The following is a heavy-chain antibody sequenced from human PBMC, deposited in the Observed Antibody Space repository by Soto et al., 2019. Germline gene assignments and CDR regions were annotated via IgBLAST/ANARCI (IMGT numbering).Heavy chain of an antibody. CDR1: GLSFAGYA. CDR3: AKTETFNGYYNAFDY. Sequence: PVGSLRLSCAASGLSFAGYALTWVRLAPGKGLEWVASISGGGGSTYYTDSVKGRFSISRDNSNRVVYLQMGSLTAGDTAVYYCAKTETFNGYYNAFDYWGQGTRVTVSS. V-gene: IGHV3-23*01. CDR2: ISGGGGST. D-gene: IGHD3-9*01. J-gene: IGHJ4*02.